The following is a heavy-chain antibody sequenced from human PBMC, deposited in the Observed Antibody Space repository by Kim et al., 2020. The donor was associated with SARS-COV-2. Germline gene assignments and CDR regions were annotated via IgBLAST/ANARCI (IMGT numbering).Heavy chain of an antibody. CDR3: AARGIAARPEGYSYYYGMDV. Sequence: SVKVSCKASGGTFSSYAISWVRQAPGQGLEWMGGIIPIFGTANYAQKFQGRVTITADESTSTAYMELSSLRSEDTAVYYCAARGIAARPEGYSYYYGMDVWGQGTTVTVSS. D-gene: IGHD6-6*01. CDR1: GGTFSSYA. CDR2: IIPIFGTA. V-gene: IGHV1-69*13. J-gene: IGHJ6*02.